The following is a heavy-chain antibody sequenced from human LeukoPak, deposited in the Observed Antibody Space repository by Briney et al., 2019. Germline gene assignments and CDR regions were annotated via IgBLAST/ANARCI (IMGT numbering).Heavy chain of an antibody. Sequence: GGSLRLSCAASGFTFSNAWMGWVRQAPGKGLEWVGRIKSKTDGGTTDYAAPVKGRFTISRDDSKNTLYLQMNSLKTEDTAVYYCTTDTGPYYDILTGYYEFDYWGQGTLVTVSS. CDR2: IKSKTDGGTT. V-gene: IGHV3-15*01. CDR3: TTDTGPYYDILTGYYEFDY. CDR1: GFTFSNAW. J-gene: IGHJ4*02. D-gene: IGHD3-9*01.